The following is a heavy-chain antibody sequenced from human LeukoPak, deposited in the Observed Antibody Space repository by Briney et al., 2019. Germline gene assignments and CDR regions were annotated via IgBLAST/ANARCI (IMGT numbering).Heavy chain of an antibody. D-gene: IGHD6-13*01. CDR3: ARNGLAAAGENWFDP. Sequence: ASVKVSCKASGYTFTGYYMHWVRQAPGQGLEWMGWINPNSGGTNYAQKFQGRVTMTRDTSISTAYMELSRLRSDDTAVYYCARNGLAAAGENWFDPWGQGTLVTVSS. CDR2: INPNSGGT. J-gene: IGHJ5*02. V-gene: IGHV1-2*02. CDR1: GYTFTGYY.